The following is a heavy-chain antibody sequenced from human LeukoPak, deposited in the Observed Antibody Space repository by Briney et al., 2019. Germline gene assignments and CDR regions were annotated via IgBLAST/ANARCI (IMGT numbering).Heavy chain of an antibody. CDR3: ARGGWGSSPYFDY. CDR1: GYSFTDYY. J-gene: IGHJ4*02. D-gene: IGHD6-6*01. Sequence: ASVKVSCKASGYSFTDYYMHWVRQAPGQGLEWVDRVSPNGGSTDYAQKFQGRVTMTRDTSINTDYMELSRLRSDDTAVYYCARGGWGSSPYFDYWGQGALVTVSS. CDR2: VSPNGGST. V-gene: IGHV1-2*02.